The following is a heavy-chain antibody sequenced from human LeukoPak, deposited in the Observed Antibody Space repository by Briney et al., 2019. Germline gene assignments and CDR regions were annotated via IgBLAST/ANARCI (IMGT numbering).Heavy chain of an antibody. J-gene: IGHJ4*02. D-gene: IGHD5-12*01. CDR3: ARRLGGYSRLDC. Sequence: PGGSLRLSCAASGFTFNTYAMSWVRQAPGKGLEWVSAISSNGDSTYYADSVKGRFTISRDNSENTLYLQVNSLRPEDTAIYYCARRLGGYSRLDCWGQGTLVTVSA. V-gene: IGHV3-23*01. CDR2: ISSNGDST. CDR1: GFTFNTYA.